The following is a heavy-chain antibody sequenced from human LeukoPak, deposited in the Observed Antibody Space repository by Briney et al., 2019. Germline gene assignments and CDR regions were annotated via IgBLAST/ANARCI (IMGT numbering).Heavy chain of an antibody. J-gene: IGHJ4*02. CDR1: GGTFSSYA. D-gene: IGHD6-19*01. Sequence: ASVKVSCKASGGTFSSYAISWVRQAPGQGLEWMGWISAYNGHTNYAQKFQGRVTMTTDTSTSTAYMELTSLTSGDTAVYYCARDKDLGAVAGTFDYWGQGTLVTVSS. CDR2: ISAYNGHT. CDR3: ARDKDLGAVAGTFDY. V-gene: IGHV1-18*01.